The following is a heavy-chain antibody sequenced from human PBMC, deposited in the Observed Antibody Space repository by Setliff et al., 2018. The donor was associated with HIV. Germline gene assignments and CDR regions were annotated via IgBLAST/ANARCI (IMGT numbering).Heavy chain of an antibody. CDR3: TKDHLSGWASDY. D-gene: IGHD6-19*01. Sequence: GGSLRLSCAASGFTFSAYWMIWVRQAPGKGLEWVAKIKQDGSEEYYVDSVKGRFTISRDNAKNSVYLQMNSLRVEDTAMYYCTKDHLSGWASDYWGQGTLVTVSS. CDR1: GFTFSAYW. J-gene: IGHJ4*02. CDR2: IKQDGSEE. V-gene: IGHV3-7*01.